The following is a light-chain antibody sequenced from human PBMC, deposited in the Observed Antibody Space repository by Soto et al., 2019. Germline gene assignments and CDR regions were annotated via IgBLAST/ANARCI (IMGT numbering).Light chain of an antibody. CDR3: QQRTYRPIP. CDR1: QSVNTKY. V-gene: IGKV3-11*01. J-gene: IGKJ5*01. Sequence: SFSQRDRATLSCRASQSVNTKYLGWYVQKRGQAPRLIIYDASSRSAGIPARFSGSGCGTDFTLTISIQQPEYFAFYCCQQRTYRPIPFGQGTRPAI. CDR2: DAS.